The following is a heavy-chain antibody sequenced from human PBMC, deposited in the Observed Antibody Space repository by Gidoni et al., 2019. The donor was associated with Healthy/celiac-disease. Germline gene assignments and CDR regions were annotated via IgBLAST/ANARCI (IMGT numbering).Heavy chain of an antibody. CDR2: ISGSGGST. J-gene: IGHJ4*02. V-gene: IGHV3-23*01. D-gene: IGHD3-22*01. CDR3: AKDKDYYDSSGSNYFDY. Sequence: EVQLLESGGVLVQPGGSLRLSCPASGFTFSSYPMSWVRQAPEKGLGWVSAISGSGGSTYYADSVKGRFDISRDNSKNTLYLQMNRLRAEDTAVYYCAKDKDYYDSSGSNYFDYWGQGTLVTVSS. CDR1: GFTFSSYP.